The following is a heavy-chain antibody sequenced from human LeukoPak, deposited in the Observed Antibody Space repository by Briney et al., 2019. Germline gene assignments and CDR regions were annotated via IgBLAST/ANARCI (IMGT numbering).Heavy chain of an antibody. V-gene: IGHV5-51*01. J-gene: IGHJ3*02. Sequence: GESLQISCQGSGYSFITYWIGWVRQISGKGLEWMGIIYPDDSDTRYSPSFGGQDTISADKSINTAYLQWSSLKASDTAIYYCARSRNGDRSAFDIWGQGTMVTVSS. CDR1: GYSFITYW. CDR3: ARSRNGDRSAFDI. CDR2: IYPDDSDT. D-gene: IGHD7-27*01.